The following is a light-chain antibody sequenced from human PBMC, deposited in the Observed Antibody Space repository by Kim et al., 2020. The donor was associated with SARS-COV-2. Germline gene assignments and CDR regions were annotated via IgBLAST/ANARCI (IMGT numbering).Light chain of an antibody. CDR3: QQANSFPLT. J-gene: IGKJ4*01. V-gene: IGKV1-12*01. CDR2: PPS. CDR1: QDISIW. Sequence: ASVGDSVTITCRTSQDISIWLAWYQQKPGKAPKLLIYPPSNLQSGVPSRFSGSGSGTDFTLTISSLQPEDSATYYCQQANSFPLTFGGGTKVDIK.